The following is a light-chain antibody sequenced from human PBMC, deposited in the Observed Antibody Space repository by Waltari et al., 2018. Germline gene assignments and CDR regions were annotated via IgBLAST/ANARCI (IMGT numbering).Light chain of an antibody. CDR2: EVS. J-gene: IGLJ3*02. V-gene: IGLV2-8*01. CDR3: ATWDDSLNGWV. CDR1: SSDVGGYNY. Sequence: QSALTQPPSASGSPGQSVTISCTGTSSDVGGYNYVPGYQQHPGKAPKLMIYEVSNRPSGVPDRFSGSKSGTSASLAISGLRSDDEADYYCATWDDSLNGWVFGGGTKLTVL.